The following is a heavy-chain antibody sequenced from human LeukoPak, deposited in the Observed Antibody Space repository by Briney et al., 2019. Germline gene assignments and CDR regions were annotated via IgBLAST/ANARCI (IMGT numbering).Heavy chain of an antibody. CDR3: ARDTDYGGNSPIDY. Sequence: PGGSLRLSCAASGFSFSSYSMNWVRQAPGKGLEWVPYISHTGTTMSYADSVKGRFTISRDNARNSLYLQMNSLRAEDTAVYYCARDTDYGGNSPIDYWGQGTLVTVSS. CDR1: GFSFSSYS. CDR2: ISHTGTTM. J-gene: IGHJ4*02. V-gene: IGHV3-48*04. D-gene: IGHD4-23*01.